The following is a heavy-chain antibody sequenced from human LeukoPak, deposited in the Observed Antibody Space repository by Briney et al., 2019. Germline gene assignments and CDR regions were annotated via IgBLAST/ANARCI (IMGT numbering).Heavy chain of an antibody. V-gene: IGHV4-59*08. CDR1: GASLNNYY. CDR2: VDYSGNT. CDR3: AMQVGIYGDYNNWFDP. J-gene: IGHJ5*02. Sequence: SETLSLTCAVSGASLNNYYWNWVRQPPGKELEWIGNVDYSGNTRHNPSLKSRVTISLDISKNHFSLRLSSVTAADTAVYYCAMQVGIYGDYNNWFDPWGQGARVTVSS. D-gene: IGHD4-17*01.